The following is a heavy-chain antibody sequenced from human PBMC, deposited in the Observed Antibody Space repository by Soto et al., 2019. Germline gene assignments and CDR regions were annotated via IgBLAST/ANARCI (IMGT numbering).Heavy chain of an antibody. D-gene: IGHD1-26*01. CDR1: GYTLTSYA. J-gene: IGHJ5*02. V-gene: IGHV1-3*01. CDR2: INAGNGNT. Sequence: ASVEVSCKDSGYTLTSYARHWVRQAPGQRLEWMGWINAGNGNTKYSQKFQGRVTITRDTSASTAYMELSSLRSEDTAVYYCARDMHAGFTHYFDPWGQGTLVTVLL. CDR3: ARDMHAGFTHYFDP.